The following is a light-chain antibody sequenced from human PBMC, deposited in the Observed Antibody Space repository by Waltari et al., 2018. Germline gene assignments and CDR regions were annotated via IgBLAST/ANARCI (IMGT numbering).Light chain of an antibody. J-gene: IGKJ1*01. CDR1: QSVSSSY. CDR3: QQYGSSPGT. CDR2: GAA. V-gene: IGKV3-20*01. Sequence: EIVLTQSPGTLSLSPGEGATLSCRASQSVSSSYLAWYQQQPGQAPRLLIYGAASRATGIPDRFSGSGSGTDFTLNISRLEPEDFAVYYCQQYGSSPGTVGQGTKVEIK.